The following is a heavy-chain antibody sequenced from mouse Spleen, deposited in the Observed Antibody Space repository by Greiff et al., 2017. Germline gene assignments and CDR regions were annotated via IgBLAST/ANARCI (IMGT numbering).Heavy chain of an antibody. J-gene: IGHJ2*01. D-gene: IGHD2-14*01. CDR3: ARRYRYDDY. Sequence: QVQLKQPGAELVKPGASVKLSCKASGYTFTSYWMQWVKQRPGQGLEWIGEIDPSDSYTNYNQKVKGKATLTVDTSSSTAYMQLSSLTSEDSAVYYCARRYRYDDYWGQGTTLTVSS. CDR2: IDPSDSYT. CDR1: GYTFTSYW. V-gene: IGHV1-50*01.